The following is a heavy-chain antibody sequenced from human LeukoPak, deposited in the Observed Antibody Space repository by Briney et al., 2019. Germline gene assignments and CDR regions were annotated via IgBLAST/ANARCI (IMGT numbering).Heavy chain of an antibody. D-gene: IGHD4-17*01. CDR3: ARTHYGDYGGERYFDY. Sequence: PSQTLSLTCAVSGGSISSGGYSWSSIRQPPGKGLEWIGYIYHSGSTYYNPSLKSRVTISVDGSKNQFSLKLSSVTAADTAVYYCARTHYGDYGGERYFDYWGQGTLVTVSS. V-gene: IGHV4-30-2*01. CDR2: IYHSGST. J-gene: IGHJ4*02. CDR1: GGSISSGGYS.